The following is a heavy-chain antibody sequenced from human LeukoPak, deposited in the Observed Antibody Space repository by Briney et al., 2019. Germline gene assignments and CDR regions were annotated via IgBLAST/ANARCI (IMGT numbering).Heavy chain of an antibody. V-gene: IGHV4-4*02. CDR3: ARGYSSGWYGYYYYYMDV. CDR2: INHSGST. Sequence: SETLSLTCAVSGGSVSSRNWWSWVRQPPGKGLEWIGEINHSGSTNYNPSLKSRVTISVDTSKNQFSLKLSSVTAADTAVYYCARGYSSGWYGYYYYYMDVWGKGTTVTVSS. J-gene: IGHJ6*03. CDR1: GGSVSSRNW. D-gene: IGHD6-19*01.